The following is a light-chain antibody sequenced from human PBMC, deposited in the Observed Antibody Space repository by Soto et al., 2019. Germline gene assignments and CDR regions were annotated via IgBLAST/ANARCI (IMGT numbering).Light chain of an antibody. CDR1: QSVASN. J-gene: IGKJ5*01. V-gene: IGKV3-15*01. CDR2: GAS. Sequence: EILMTQSPATLSVSPGERATLSCRTSQSVASNLAWYQQKPGQAPRPLIYGASTRATGIPARCSGSGSGTEFTLTISSLQSEDLAVYYCQQYNNFPITFGQGTRLEIK. CDR3: QQYNNFPIT.